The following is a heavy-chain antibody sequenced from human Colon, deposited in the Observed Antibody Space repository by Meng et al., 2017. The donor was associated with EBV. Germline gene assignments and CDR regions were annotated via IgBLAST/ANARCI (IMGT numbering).Heavy chain of an antibody. CDR1: GFTLNNNG. D-gene: IGHD6-19*01. CDR3: SGHGYNSGW. CDR2: IRGGGDT. Sequence: GQWSESGVGLVPPGGSLCMSCAVCGFTLNNNGLSWVRQVTGKGVEWVSDIRGGGDTYYADSVKGRFTISRDNSKNTVYLQMSSLRVEDTAVYYCSGHGYNSGWWGQGTLVTVSS. V-gene: IGHV3-23*01. J-gene: IGHJ4*02.